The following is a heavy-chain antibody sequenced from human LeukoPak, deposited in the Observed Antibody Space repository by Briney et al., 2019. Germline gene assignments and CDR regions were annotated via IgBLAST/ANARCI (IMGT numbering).Heavy chain of an antibody. V-gene: IGHV3-48*03. CDR1: GFTFSSYE. D-gene: IGHD3-22*01. CDR2: ISSSGSTI. CDR3: AKDGENYDSSGYFNY. Sequence: GGSLRLSCAASGFTFSSYEMNWVRQAPGKGLEWVSYISSSGSTIYYADSVKGRFTISRDNSKNTLYLQMNSLRAEDTAVYYCAKDGENYDSSGYFNYWGQGTLVTVSS. J-gene: IGHJ4*02.